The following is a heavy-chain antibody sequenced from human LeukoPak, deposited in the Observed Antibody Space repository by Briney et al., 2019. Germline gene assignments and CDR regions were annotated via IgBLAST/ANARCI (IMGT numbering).Heavy chain of an antibody. CDR3: ARGGSEAWDSNYFGY. CDR1: GGSFSVYY. V-gene: IGHV4-34*01. D-gene: IGHD3-22*01. J-gene: IGHJ4*02. Sequence: SETLSLTCAVYGGSFSVYYWSWIRQPPGKGLEWIGEINHSGSTNHNPSLKSRVTISVDTSKNQFSLKLSSVTAADTAVYYCARGGSEAWDSNYFGYWGQGTLVTVPS. CDR2: INHSGST.